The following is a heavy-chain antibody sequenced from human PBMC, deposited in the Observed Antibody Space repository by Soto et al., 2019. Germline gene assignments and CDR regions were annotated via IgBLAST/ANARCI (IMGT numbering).Heavy chain of an antibody. CDR2: IRHSGTT. CDR1: GGAFSGYH. D-gene: IGHD4-17*01. Sequence: QVQLQQWGAGLLKPSETLSLTCAVYGGAFSGYHWSWIRQPPGKGLEWIGEIRHSGTTTYNPSLKSRVTISVDTSKNQFSLKLSSVTAADTAIYYCARGRVGTVTDAFDIWGQGTMVTVSS. J-gene: IGHJ3*02. CDR3: ARGRVGTVTDAFDI. V-gene: IGHV4-34*01.